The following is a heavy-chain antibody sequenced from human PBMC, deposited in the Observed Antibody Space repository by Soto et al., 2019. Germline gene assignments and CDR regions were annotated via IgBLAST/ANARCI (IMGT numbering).Heavy chain of an antibody. D-gene: IGHD2-15*01. V-gene: IGHV1-69*13. J-gene: IGHJ5*02. CDR1: GGTFSSYA. CDR2: IIPIFGTA. CDR3: AREVVVAATVWFDP. Sequence: SVKVSCKASGGTFSSYAISWVRQAPGQGLEWMGGIIPIFGTANYAQKFQGRVTITADESTSTAYMELSSLRSEDTAVYYCAREVVVAATVWFDPWGQGTLVTVS.